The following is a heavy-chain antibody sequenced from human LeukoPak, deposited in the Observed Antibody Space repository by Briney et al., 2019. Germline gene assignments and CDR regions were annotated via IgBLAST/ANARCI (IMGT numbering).Heavy chain of an antibody. CDR3: ARARGLSPIITMVRGVITSGGYYFDY. D-gene: IGHD3-10*01. V-gene: IGHV4-39*07. Sequence: SETLSLTCTVSGGSISSSSYYWGWIRQPPGNGLEWIGSIYYSGSTYYNPSLKSRVTISVDTSKNQFSLKLSSVTAADTAVYYCARARGLSPIITMVRGVITSGGYYFDYWGQGTLVTVSS. J-gene: IGHJ4*02. CDR2: IYYSGST. CDR1: GGSISSSSYY.